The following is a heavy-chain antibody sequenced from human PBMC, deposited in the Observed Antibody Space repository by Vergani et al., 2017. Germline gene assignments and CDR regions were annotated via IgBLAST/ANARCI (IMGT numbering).Heavy chain of an antibody. CDR2: IIPIFGTA. CDR1: GGTFSSYA. CDR3: ARDRSSGGGRAGRYWFDP. D-gene: IGHD2-15*01. V-gene: IGHV1-69*01. J-gene: IGHJ5*02. Sequence: QVQLVQSGAEVKKPGSSVKVSCKASGGTFSSYAISWVRQAPGQGLEWMGGIIPIFGTANYAQKSQGRVTITADESTSTAYMELSSLRSEDTAVYYCARDRSSGGGRAGRYWFDPWGQGTLVTVSS.